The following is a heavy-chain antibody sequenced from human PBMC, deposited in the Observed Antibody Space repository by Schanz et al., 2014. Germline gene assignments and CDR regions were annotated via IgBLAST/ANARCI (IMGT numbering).Heavy chain of an antibody. CDR1: GFTFNSYA. CDR3: AKQIHYDILTVTRN. Sequence: DVQLFESGGGLVQPGGSLRLSCAASGFTFNSYAMTWVRQAPGKGLEWVSSISHSGGSKYYADSVKGRFTISRDNSENTLYLQMNSLSAEDTAVYYCAKQIHYDILTVTRNWGQGTLVTVSS. V-gene: IGHV3-23*01. J-gene: IGHJ4*02. D-gene: IGHD3-9*01. CDR2: ISHSGGSK.